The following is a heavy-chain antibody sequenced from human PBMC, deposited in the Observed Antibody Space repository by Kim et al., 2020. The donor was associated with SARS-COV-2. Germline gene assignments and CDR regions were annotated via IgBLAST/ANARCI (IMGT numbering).Heavy chain of an antibody. CDR3: AKKGWAIIAARIDFDY. J-gene: IGHJ4*02. Sequence: GGSLRLSCAASGFTFSSYAMSWVRQAPGKGLEWVSAISGSGGSTYHADSVKGRFTISRDNSKNTLYLQMNSLRAEDTAVYYCAKKGWAIIAARIDFDYWGQGTLVTVSS. D-gene: IGHD6-6*01. V-gene: IGHV3-23*01. CDR2: ISGSGGST. CDR1: GFTFSSYA.